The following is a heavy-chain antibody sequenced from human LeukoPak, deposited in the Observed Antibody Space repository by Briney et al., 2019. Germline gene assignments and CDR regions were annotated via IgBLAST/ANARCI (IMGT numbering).Heavy chain of an antibody. Sequence: PSETLSLTCTVSGGSIISGGYFWGWIRQPPGKGLEWIGSCYYSGSTYYNPSLKSRITISVDTSKNQFSLKVFSVTAADTATYYCARLGVPAAIANWGQGTLLTVSS. J-gene: IGHJ4*02. CDR3: ARLGVPAAIAN. D-gene: IGHD2-2*01. CDR2: CYYSGST. V-gene: IGHV4-39*01. CDR1: GGSIISGGYF.